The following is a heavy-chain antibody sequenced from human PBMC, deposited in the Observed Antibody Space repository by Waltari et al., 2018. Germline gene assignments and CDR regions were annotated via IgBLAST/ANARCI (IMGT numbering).Heavy chain of an antibody. J-gene: IGHJ4*02. CDR2: IYYSGST. Sequence: QLQLQESGPGLVKPSETLSLTCTVSGGSISSSSYYWGWIRQPPGKGLEWIGSIYYSGSTYYNPSLKSRVTITADTSTDTAYMELSSLRSEDTAVYYCATVPRPVDTAMVDYWGQGTLVTVSS. CDR1: GGSISSSSYY. CDR3: ATVPRPVDTAMVDY. V-gene: IGHV4-39*07. D-gene: IGHD5-18*01.